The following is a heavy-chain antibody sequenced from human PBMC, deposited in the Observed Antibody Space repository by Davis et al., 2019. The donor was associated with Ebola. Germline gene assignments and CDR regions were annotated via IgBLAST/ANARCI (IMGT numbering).Heavy chain of an antibody. D-gene: IGHD5-18*01. V-gene: IGHV5-51*01. J-gene: IGHJ4*02. Sequence: GESLKISCKYSGNSFSSHWIGWVRQMPGKGLEWMGIILTGYSDTRYRPSFRCQVTISADKSINTAYLQWSNLDASDTAMYYCARRINSYGDLVEYWGPGTLVTVSS. CDR3: ARRINSYGDLVEY. CDR2: ILTGYSDT. CDR1: GNSFSSHW.